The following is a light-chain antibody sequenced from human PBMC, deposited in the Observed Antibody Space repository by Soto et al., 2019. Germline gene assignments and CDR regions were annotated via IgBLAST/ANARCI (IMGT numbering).Light chain of an antibody. CDR2: DAS. V-gene: IGKV1-13*02. CDR3: HQFNSYLPLT. Sequence: AIPLTQSPSSLSASVGDRVTITCRASQGISSALAWYQQKPGKAPKLLIYDASSLESGVPSRFSGSGSGTDFTLTISSLQPEDFATYYCHQFNSYLPLTFGGGTKVEIK. J-gene: IGKJ4*01. CDR1: QGISSA.